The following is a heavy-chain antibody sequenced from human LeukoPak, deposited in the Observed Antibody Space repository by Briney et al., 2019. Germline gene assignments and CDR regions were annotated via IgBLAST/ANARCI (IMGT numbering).Heavy chain of an antibody. D-gene: IGHD3-9*01. J-gene: IGHJ4*02. CDR3: ARDRAYYDILTGYYLDY. Sequence: GGSLRLSCAASGFTFADYGVSWVRQAPGKGLEWVSGINWNGGSTGYADSVKGRFTISRDNAKNSLYLQMNSLRAEDTALYYCARDRAYYDILTGYYLDYWGQGTLVTVSS. V-gene: IGHV3-20*04. CDR1: GFTFADYG. CDR2: INWNGGST.